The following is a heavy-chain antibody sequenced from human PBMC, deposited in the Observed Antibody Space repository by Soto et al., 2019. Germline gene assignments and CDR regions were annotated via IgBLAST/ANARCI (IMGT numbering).Heavy chain of an antibody. D-gene: IGHD2-2*02. V-gene: IGHV3-23*04. CDR2: ISGSGGST. CDR3: AKDVGYCSSTSCYRWFDP. CDR1: GFTFSSFS. Sequence: EVQLVESGGGLVRPGGSLRLSCAASGFTFSSFSMNWIRQAPGKGLEWVSAISGSGGSTYYADSVKGRFTISRDNSKNTLYLQMNSLRAEDTAVYYCAKDVGYCSSTSCYRWFDPWGQGTLVTVSS. J-gene: IGHJ5*02.